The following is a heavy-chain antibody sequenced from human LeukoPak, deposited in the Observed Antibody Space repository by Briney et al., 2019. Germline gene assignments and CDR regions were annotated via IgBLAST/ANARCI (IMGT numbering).Heavy chain of an antibody. V-gene: IGHV4-4*02. Sequence: SETLSLTCAVSGGSISSTDWWSWVRQPPGKGLEWIGQIYHGGSTNFNPSLKSRVTISVDKSKNQFSLKLNSVTAADTAVYYCAKDRSGDYDYGIYNWFDPWGQGTLVTVSS. CDR1: GGSISSTDW. J-gene: IGHJ5*02. CDR3: AKDRSGDYDYGIYNWFDP. CDR2: IYHGGST. D-gene: IGHD4-17*01.